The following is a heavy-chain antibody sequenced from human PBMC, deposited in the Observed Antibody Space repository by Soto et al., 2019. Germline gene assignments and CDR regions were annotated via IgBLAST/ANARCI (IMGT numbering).Heavy chain of an antibody. Sequence: VGALRLSSAASGFTFSSYAMSWVRQAPGKGLEWVSAISGSGGSTYYADSVKGRFTISRDNSKNTLYLQMNSLRAEDTAVYYCAKNTRRYCSSRYYFDYWGQGTLVIVSS. CDR2: ISGSGGST. CDR3: AKNTRRYCSSRYYFDY. J-gene: IGHJ4*02. D-gene: IGHD6-6*01. CDR1: GFTFSSYA. V-gene: IGHV3-23*01.